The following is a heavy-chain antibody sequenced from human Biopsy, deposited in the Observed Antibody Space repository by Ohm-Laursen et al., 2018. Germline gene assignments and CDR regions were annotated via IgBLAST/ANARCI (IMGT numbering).Heavy chain of an antibody. J-gene: IGHJ5*02. V-gene: IGHV4-39*01. CDR1: GASVKTSGYY. CDR2: IYNTETT. CDR3: ARHPTGFWFDP. Sequence: GTLSLTCSVSGASVKTSGYYWAWLRQPPGKGLEWIGSIYNTETTFYNPSLKSRVTISVDTSTNQFSLKVSSVTAADTALYFCARHPTGFWFDPWGHGTLVTVSS.